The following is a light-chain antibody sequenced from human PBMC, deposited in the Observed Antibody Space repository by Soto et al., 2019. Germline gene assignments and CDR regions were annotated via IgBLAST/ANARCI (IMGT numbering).Light chain of an antibody. V-gene: IGLV3-1*01. Sequence: SYELTQPPSVSVSPGPTASITCPGDKLGDKYACWYQQKPGQSPVLVIYQDSKRPSGIPERFSGSNSGNTATLTISGTQAMDEADYYCQAWDSSTAEVVFGGGTQLTVL. CDR2: QDS. J-gene: IGLJ2*01. CDR1: KLGDKY. CDR3: QAWDSSTAEVV.